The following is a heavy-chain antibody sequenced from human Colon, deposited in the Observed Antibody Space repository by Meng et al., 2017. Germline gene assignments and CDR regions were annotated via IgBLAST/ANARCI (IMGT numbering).Heavy chain of an antibody. D-gene: IGHD3-10*01. CDR1: GFTFSSYS. CDR3: ARAMGSGIYGIDY. CDR2: ISSSSSYI. J-gene: IGHJ4*02. Sequence: GESLKISCAASGFTFSSYSMNWVRQAPGKGLEWVSSISSSSSYIYYADSVKGRFTISRDNAKNSLYLQMNSLRAEDTAVYYCARAMGSGIYGIDYWGQGTLVTVSS. V-gene: IGHV3-21*01.